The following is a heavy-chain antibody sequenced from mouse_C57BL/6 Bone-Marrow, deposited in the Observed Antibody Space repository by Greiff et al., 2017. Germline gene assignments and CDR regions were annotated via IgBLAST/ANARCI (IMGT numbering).Heavy chain of an antibody. CDR3: ARDRYSRAY. D-gene: IGHD2-5*01. CDR1: GYTFTSYW. J-gene: IGHJ3*01. V-gene: IGHV1-50*01. Sequence: VQLQQPGAELVKPGASVKLSCKASGYTFTSYWMPWVKQRPGQGLAWIGEIDPSDSYTNYNQKFKGKATLTVDTSSSTAYMQLSSLTSEDSAVYYCARDRYSRAYWGQGTLVTVSA. CDR2: IDPSDSYT.